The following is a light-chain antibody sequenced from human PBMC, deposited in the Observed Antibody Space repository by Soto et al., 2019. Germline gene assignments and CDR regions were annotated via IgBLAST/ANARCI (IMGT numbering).Light chain of an antibody. V-gene: IGLV2-8*01. Sequence: QSVLTQPPSASGSPGQAVAISCTGTSSDVGAYNYVAWYQQHPGKVPKLMIYEVSKRPSGVPDRFSGSKSGNMASLTVSGLQADDEADYYCSSYAGSDVFVFGTGTKVTVL. CDR3: SSYAGSDVFV. CDR1: SSDVGAYNY. J-gene: IGLJ1*01. CDR2: EVS.